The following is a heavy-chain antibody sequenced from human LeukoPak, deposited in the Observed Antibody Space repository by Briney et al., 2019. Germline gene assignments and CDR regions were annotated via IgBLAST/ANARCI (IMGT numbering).Heavy chain of an antibody. CDR2: IYHSGST. CDR1: GGSISSGTYY. CDR3: ARAGYGDSDFDY. Sequence: SETLSLTCTVSGGSISSGTYYWAWIRQPPGKGLEWIGTIYHSGSTYYNPSLKSRVTISVDTSKNQFSLNLTSLTAADTAVYYCARAGYGDSDFDYWGQGTLVTVSS. D-gene: IGHD4-17*01. J-gene: IGHJ4*02. V-gene: IGHV4-39*07.